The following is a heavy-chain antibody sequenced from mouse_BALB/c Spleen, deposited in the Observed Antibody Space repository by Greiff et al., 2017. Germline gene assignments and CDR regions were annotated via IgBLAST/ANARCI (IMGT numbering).Heavy chain of an antibody. D-gene: IGHD1-1*01. J-gene: IGHJ4*01. CDR2: IDPENGDT. CDR3: NEGYGSHYAMDY. Sequence: EVQLQQSGAELVRSGASVKLSCTASGFNIKDYYMHWVKQRPEQGLEWIGWIDPENGDTEYAPKFQGKATMTADTSSNTAYLQLSSLTSEDTAVYYCNEGYGSHYAMDYWGQGTSGTVSS. CDR1: GFNIKDYY. V-gene: IGHV14-4*02.